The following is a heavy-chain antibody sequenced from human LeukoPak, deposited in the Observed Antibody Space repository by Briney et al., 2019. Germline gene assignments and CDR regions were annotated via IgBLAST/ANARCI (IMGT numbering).Heavy chain of an antibody. V-gene: IGHV3-48*02. Sequence: PGGSLRLSCAASGFTFSAYSMNLVRQAPGKGLEWVSYMSSSSSTIYYADSVKGRFTISRDNAKNSLYLQMNSLRDEDTAVYYCARDDTGYDFPGSRSDYWGRGTLVTVSS. J-gene: IGHJ4*02. CDR3: ARDDTGYDFPGSRSDY. D-gene: IGHD5-12*01. CDR2: MSSSSSTI. CDR1: GFTFSAYS.